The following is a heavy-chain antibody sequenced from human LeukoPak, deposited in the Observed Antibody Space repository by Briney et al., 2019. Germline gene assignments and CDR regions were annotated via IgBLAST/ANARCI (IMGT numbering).Heavy chain of an antibody. D-gene: IGHD3-3*01. CDR2: ISHDGSNK. J-gene: IGHJ4*02. V-gene: IGHV3-30-3*01. Sequence: KPGRSLRLSCAASGFTFSSYAMHWVCQAPGKGLEWVAVISHDGSNKYYADSVKGRFTISRDNSKNTLYLQMNSLRAEDTAVYYCAREVPNYDFDYWGQGTLVTVSS. CDR3: AREVPNYDFDY. CDR1: GFTFSSYA.